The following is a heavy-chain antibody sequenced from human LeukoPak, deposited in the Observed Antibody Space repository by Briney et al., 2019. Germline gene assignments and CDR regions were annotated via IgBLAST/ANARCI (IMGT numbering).Heavy chain of an antibody. J-gene: IGHJ4*02. CDR1: DFTFSTYG. Sequence: GGSLRLSCAASDFTFSTYGMHWVRQAPGKGLEWVSFIRYDGNNKYYADSVKGRFTISRDNSKNTLYLQMNSLRTEDTAVYDCAKDGGGGIAAAGGGGQGTLVTVSS. CDR2: IRYDGNNK. D-gene: IGHD6-13*01. V-gene: IGHV3-30*02. CDR3: AKDGGGGIAAAGG.